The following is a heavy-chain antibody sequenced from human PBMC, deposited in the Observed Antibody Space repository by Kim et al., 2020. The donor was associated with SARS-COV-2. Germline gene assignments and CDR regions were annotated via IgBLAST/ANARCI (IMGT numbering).Heavy chain of an antibody. V-gene: IGHV6-1*01. Sequence: SQTLSLTCAIFGDSVSSDSATWHWIRQSPSGGLEWLGRTYYRSKWYNDYAVSVESRITINPDASKNQFSLQMISVTPDDTAVYYCARSGTTITTGCFDPWGQGTLVTVSS. CDR2: TYYRSKWYN. D-gene: IGHD4-4*01. J-gene: IGHJ5*02. CDR1: GDSVSSDSAT. CDR3: ARSGTTITTGCFDP.